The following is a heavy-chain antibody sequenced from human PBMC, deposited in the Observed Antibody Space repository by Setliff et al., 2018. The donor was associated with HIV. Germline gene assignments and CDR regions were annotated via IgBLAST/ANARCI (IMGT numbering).Heavy chain of an antibody. CDR2: MNPSSGNT. CDR1: GYTFTSYD. Sequence: ASVKVSCKASGYTFTSYDINWVRQGTGQGLEWMGWMNPSSGNTGYAQKFQGRVTMTRNTSISTAYMELSSLRSEDTAVYYCARSLTGGAATRAFDIWGQGTMVTVSS. V-gene: IGHV1-8*02. CDR3: ARSLTGGAATRAFDI. J-gene: IGHJ3*02. D-gene: IGHD2-15*01.